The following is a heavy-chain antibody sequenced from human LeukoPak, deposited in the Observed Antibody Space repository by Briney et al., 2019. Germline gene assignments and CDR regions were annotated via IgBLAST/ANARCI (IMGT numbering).Heavy chain of an antibody. CDR2: INPSSGGT. Sequence: ASVKVSCKASGYTFIDYYMHWVRQAPGQGLEWMGRINPSSGGTNYAQKFQGRVTMTRDTSISTAYMELSRLRSDDAAVYYCARDDNSGYYSGPWGQGTLVTVSS. CDR3: ARDDNSGYYSGP. CDR1: GYTFIDYY. D-gene: IGHD3-22*01. J-gene: IGHJ5*02. V-gene: IGHV1-2*06.